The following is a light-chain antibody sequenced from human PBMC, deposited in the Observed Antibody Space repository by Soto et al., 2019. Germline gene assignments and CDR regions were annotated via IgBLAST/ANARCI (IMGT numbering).Light chain of an antibody. V-gene: IGLV2-18*02. J-gene: IGLJ1*01. CDR3: NSYTTSSTYV. Sequence: QSALTQPPSVSGSPGQSVTISCTGTSSDVGSFNGVSWYQQPPGTAPKLMIYEVNNRPSGVPDRFSGSKSGNTASLTISGLQAEDEDDYYCNSYTTSSTYVFGTGTKVTVL. CDR1: SSDVGSFNG. CDR2: EVN.